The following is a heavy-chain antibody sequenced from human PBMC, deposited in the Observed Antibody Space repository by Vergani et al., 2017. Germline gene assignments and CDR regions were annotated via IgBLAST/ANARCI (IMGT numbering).Heavy chain of an antibody. V-gene: IGHV4-39*01. D-gene: IGHD3-22*01. Sequence: QVQLQESGPGLVKPSETLSLTCTVSGGSISSYYWGWIRQPPGKGLEWIGSIYYSGSTYYNPSLKSRVTISVDTSKNQFSLKLSSVTAADTAVYYCARQTEGNYDSSGYPFEFDYWGQGTLVTVSS. CDR2: IYYSGST. J-gene: IGHJ4*02. CDR1: GGSISSYY. CDR3: ARQTEGNYDSSGYPFEFDY.